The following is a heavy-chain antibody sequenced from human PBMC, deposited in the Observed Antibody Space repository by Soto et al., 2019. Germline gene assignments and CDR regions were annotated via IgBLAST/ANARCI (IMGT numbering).Heavy chain of an antibody. J-gene: IGHJ5*02. Sequence: SETLSLTCAVYGGSFSGYYWSWIRQPPGKGLEWIGEINHSGSTNYNPSLKSRVTISVDTSKNQFSLKLSSVTAADTAVYYCARGGHRNWFDPWGQGTLVTVSS. CDR1: GGSFSGYY. V-gene: IGHV4-34*01. CDR3: ARGGHRNWFDP. CDR2: INHSGST.